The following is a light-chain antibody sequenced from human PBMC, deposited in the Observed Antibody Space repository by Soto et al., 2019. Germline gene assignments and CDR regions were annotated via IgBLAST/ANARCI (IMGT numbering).Light chain of an antibody. Sequence: EIVMTQSPATLSVSPGDRATLSCRASQSVRSDLAWYQQKPGQSPRLLIYGASTRATGIPARFSGSGSGTEFTLTINSLQPGDFATYYCQQYESFSPYTFGQGTRLEI. V-gene: IGKV3-15*01. CDR1: QSVRSD. CDR3: QQYESFSPYT. CDR2: GAS. J-gene: IGKJ2*01.